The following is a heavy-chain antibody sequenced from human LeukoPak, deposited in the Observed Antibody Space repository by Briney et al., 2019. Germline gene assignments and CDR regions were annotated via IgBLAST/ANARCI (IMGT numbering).Heavy chain of an antibody. CDR1: GYSISSGYY. V-gene: IGHV4-38-2*02. CDR3: ARDLLRYSLDY. CDR2: IFHSGST. J-gene: IGHJ4*02. Sequence: PSETLSLTCTVSGYSISSGYYWGWIRQPPGKGLEWIGTIFHSGSTYYNPSPKSRVAISVDTSKNQFSLRLSSVTAADTAVYYCARDLLRYSLDYWGQGTLVTASS. D-gene: IGHD3-9*01.